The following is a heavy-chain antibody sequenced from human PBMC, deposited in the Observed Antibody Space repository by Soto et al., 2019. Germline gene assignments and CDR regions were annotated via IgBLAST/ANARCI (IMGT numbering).Heavy chain of an antibody. CDR3: ERHRARNWFDP. CDR1: GVAISSSSYY. J-gene: IGHJ5*02. V-gene: IGHV4-39*01. CDR2: IYYSGST. D-gene: IGHD6-6*01. Sequence: SETLSLTCIVSGVAISSSSYYCGWIRQPPGKGLEWIGSIYYSGSTDYNPSLKSRVTISVDTSKNQFSLKLSSVTAADTAVFYCERHRARNWFDPWGQGTPVTV.